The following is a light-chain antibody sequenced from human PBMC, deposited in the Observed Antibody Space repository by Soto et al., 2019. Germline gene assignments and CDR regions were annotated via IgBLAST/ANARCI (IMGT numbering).Light chain of an antibody. V-gene: IGLV2-23*01. CDR3: CSYAGSSTLV. CDR2: EGT. J-gene: IGLJ2*01. CDR1: SSDVGSYNL. Sequence: QSAPTQPASVSGSPGQSITISCTGTSSDVGSYNLVSWYQQHPGKAPKLMIYEGTKRPSGVSNHFSGSKSGNTASLTISGLQAEDEADYYCCSYAGSSTLVFGGGTKVTVL.